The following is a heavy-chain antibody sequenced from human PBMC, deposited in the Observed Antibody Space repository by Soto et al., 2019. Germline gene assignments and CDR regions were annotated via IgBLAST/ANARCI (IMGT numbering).Heavy chain of an antibody. CDR3: AREGLGYRTNGVCIGMDV. V-gene: IGHV4-61*01. Sequence: SETLSLTCTVSGGSVSSGSYYWSWIRRPPGKGLEWIGYIYYSGSTNYNPSLKSRVTISVDTSKNQFSLKLSSVTAADTAVYYCAREGLGYRTNGVCIGMDVWGQGTTVTVSS. D-gene: IGHD2-8*01. CDR1: GGSVSSGSYY. J-gene: IGHJ6*02. CDR2: IYYSGST.